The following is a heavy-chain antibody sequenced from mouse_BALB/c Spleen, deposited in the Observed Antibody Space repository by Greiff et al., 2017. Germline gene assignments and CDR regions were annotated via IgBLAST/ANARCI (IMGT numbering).Heavy chain of an antibody. CDR2: INPYNGGT. D-gene: IGHD1-1*01. Sequence: LVEPGASMKISCKASGYSFTGYTMNWVKQSHGKNLEWIGLINPYNGGTSYNQKFKGKATLTVDKSSSTAYMELLSLTSEDSAVYYCARLGTTDYYAMDDWGQGTSGTVSA. J-gene: IGHJ4*01. V-gene: IGHV1-26*01. CDR3: ARLGTTDYYAMDD. CDR1: GYSFTGYT.